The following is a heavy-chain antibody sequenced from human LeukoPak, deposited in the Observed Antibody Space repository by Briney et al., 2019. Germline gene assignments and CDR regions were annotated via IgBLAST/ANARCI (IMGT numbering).Heavy chain of an antibody. Sequence: ASVQVSCKASGYTFTSYGISWVRQAPGQGLEWMGWISAYNGNTNYAQKLQGRVTMTTDTSTSTAYMELRSLRSDDTAVYYCARGPPYYYDSSGPLDYWGQGTLVTVSS. V-gene: IGHV1-18*01. CDR1: GYTFTSYG. CDR3: ARGPPYYYDSSGPLDY. J-gene: IGHJ4*02. D-gene: IGHD3-22*01. CDR2: ISAYNGNT.